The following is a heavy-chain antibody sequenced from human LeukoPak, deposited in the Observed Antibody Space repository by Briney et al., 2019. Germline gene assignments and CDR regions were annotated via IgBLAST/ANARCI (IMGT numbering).Heavy chain of an antibody. V-gene: IGHV4-59*01. J-gene: IGHJ4*02. CDR1: GGSISSYY. CDR2: IYYSGST. D-gene: IGHD4-11*01. Sequence: SETLSLTCTVSGGSISSYYWSWIRQPPGKGLQWIGYIYYSGSTSYNPSLESRVTISVDTSKNQFSLNLRSVTAADTAVYYCARVPQRTYSNYWGYFDYWGQGTLVTVSS. CDR3: ARVPQRTYSNYWGYFDY.